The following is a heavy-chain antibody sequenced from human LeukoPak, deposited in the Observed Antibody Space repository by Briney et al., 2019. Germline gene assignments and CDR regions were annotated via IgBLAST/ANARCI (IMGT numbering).Heavy chain of an antibody. CDR2: IYCSGST. CDR3: ARERDYYGMDV. Sequence: SETLSLTCTVSGGSISSYYWSWIRQPPGKGLEWIGYIYCSGSTNYNPSLKSRATISVDTSKNQFSLKLSSVTAADTAVYYCARERDYYGMDVWGQGTMVTVSS. V-gene: IGHV4-59*12. CDR1: GGSISSYY. J-gene: IGHJ6*02.